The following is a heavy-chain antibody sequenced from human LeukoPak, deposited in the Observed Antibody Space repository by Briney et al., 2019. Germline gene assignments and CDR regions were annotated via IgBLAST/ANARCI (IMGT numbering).Heavy chain of an antibody. J-gene: IGHJ2*01. V-gene: IGHV4-59*11. D-gene: IGHD3-9*01. Sequence: SETLSLTCTVSGGSMSSHYWSWIRQPPGKGLEWIGYIYYTGSTNHNPSPKSRVTISVDTSKNQFSLKLSSVTTADTAVYYCARATSWDQRNFDWPHWYLDLWGRGTLVTVSS. CDR3: ARATSWDQRNFDWPHWYLDL. CDR2: IYYTGST. CDR1: GGSMSSHY.